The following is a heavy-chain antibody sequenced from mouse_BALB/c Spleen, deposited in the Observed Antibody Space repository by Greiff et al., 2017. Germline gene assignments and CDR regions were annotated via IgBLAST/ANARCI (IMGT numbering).Heavy chain of an antibody. J-gene: IGHJ3*01. D-gene: IGHD4-1*01. Sequence: EVQLKESGPGLVKPSQSLSLTCTVTGYSITSDYAWNWIRQFPGNKLEWMGYISYSGSTSYNPSLKSRISITRDTSKNQFFLQLNSVTTEDTATYYCARGTGTKKAWFAYWGQGTLVTVSA. V-gene: IGHV3-2*02. CDR2: ISYSGST. CDR3: ARGTGTKKAWFAY. CDR1: GYSITSDYA.